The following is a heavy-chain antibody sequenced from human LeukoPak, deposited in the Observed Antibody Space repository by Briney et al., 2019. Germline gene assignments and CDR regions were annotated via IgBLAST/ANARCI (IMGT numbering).Heavy chain of an antibody. CDR2: INPNSGGT. CDR3: ARGSSVTMVRGVIRLLDP. D-gene: IGHD3-10*01. CDR1: GYTFTGYY. J-gene: IGHJ5*02. Sequence: ASVKVSCKASGYTFTGYYMHWVRQAPGQGLEWMGWINPNSGGTNYAQKFQGRVTMTTDTSTSTAYMELRSLRSDDTAVYYCARGSSVTMVRGVIRLLDPWGQGTLVTVSS. V-gene: IGHV1-2*02.